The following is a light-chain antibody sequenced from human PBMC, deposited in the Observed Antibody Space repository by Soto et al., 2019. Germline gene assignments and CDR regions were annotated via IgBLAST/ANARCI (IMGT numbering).Light chain of an antibody. CDR1: SGHSRYG. Sequence: QSVLTQSPSASASLGASVKLTCTLSSGHSRYGIAWHQQQPDKGPQYLMKVNSDGSHTKGDGIPDRFSGSSSGTEFYLTISSLQPEDEADYYCQTWGTGIRVFGGGTKLTVL. V-gene: IGLV4-69*01. CDR3: QTWGTGIRV. J-gene: IGLJ3*02. CDR2: VNSDGSH.